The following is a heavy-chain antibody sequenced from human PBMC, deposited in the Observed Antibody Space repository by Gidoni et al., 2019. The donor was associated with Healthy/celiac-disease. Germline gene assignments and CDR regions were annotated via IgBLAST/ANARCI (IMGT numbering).Heavy chain of an antibody. CDR1: GGSFSGYY. V-gene: IGHV4-34*01. CDR3: AGLYCSSTSCFRRPRDY. D-gene: IGHD2-2*01. Sequence: QVQLQQWGAGLLKPSETLSLTCAVSGGSFSGYYWSWIRQPPGKGLEWIGEINHSGSTNYNPSLKSRVTISVDTSKNQFSLKLSSVTAADTAVYYCAGLYCSSTSCFRRPRDYWGQGTLVTVSS. J-gene: IGHJ4*02. CDR2: INHSGST.